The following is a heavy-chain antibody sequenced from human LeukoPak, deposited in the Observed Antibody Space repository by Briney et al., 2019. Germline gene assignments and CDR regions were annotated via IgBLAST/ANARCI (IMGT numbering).Heavy chain of an antibody. J-gene: IGHJ4*02. CDR1: GGSFSGYY. CDR2: INHSGST. Sequence: PSETLSLTCAVYGGSFSGYYWSWIRQPPGKGLEWIGEINHSGSTNYNPSLKSRVTISVDTSKNQFSLKLSSVTAADTAVYYCARVYSSSSLDYWGQGTLVTVSP. V-gene: IGHV4-34*01. CDR3: ARVYSSSSLDY. D-gene: IGHD6-6*01.